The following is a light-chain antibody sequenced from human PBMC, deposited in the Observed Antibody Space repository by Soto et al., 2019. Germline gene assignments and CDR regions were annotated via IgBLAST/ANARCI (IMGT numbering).Light chain of an antibody. CDR1: QSLSGRY. CDR3: QQYGSSRWT. Sequence: EIVLTQSPGTLSLSPGERATLSCRASQSLSGRYVAWYQQKRGQAPRLLIYQASSRATGIPDRFSGSGSGTDFTLIISRLEPEDFAVYYCQQYGSSRWTFGQGTKVDIK. CDR2: QAS. J-gene: IGKJ1*01. V-gene: IGKV3-20*01.